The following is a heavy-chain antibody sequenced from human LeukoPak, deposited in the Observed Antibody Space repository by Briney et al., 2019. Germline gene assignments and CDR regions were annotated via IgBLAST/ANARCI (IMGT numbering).Heavy chain of an antibody. J-gene: IGHJ3*01. Sequence: GGSLRLSCAASGLTFSNYAMTWVRQAPGKGLEWVSSIVGSGDGTNYADSVKGRFTISRDNSKNTLYLQMNSLRVEDAAVYYCAKDPNGDYVGAFDDWGQGTVVTVSS. CDR1: GLTFSNYA. D-gene: IGHD4-17*01. CDR3: AKDPNGDYVGAFDD. V-gene: IGHV3-23*01. CDR2: IVGSGDGT.